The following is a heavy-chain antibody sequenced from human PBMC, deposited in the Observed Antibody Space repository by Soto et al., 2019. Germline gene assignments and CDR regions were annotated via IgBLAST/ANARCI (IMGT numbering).Heavy chain of an antibody. CDR3: ARGLRFLEWLPNYYYYYGMDV. D-gene: IGHD3-3*01. V-gene: IGHV4-4*07. J-gene: IGHJ6*02. CDR2: IYTSGST. CDR1: GGSISSYY. Sequence: PSETLSLTCTVSGGSISSYYWSWIRQPAGKXLEWIGRIYTSGSTNYNPSLKSRVTMSVDTSKNQFSLKLSSVTAADTAVYYCARGLRFLEWLPNYYYYYGMDVWGQGTTVTVSS.